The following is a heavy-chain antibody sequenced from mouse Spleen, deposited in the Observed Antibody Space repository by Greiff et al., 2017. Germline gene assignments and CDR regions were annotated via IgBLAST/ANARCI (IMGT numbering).Heavy chain of an antibody. J-gene: IGHJ4*01. CDR1: GYSFTGYY. D-gene: IGHD1-1*01. CDR3: AIPYYGSSYYAMDY. Sequence: EVQLVESGPELVKPGASVKISCKASGYSFTGYYMNWVKQSPEKSLEWIGEINPSTGGTTYNQKFKAKATLTVDKSSSTAYMQLKSLTSEDSAVYYCAIPYYGSSYYAMDYWGQGTSVTVSS. V-gene: IGHV1-42*01. CDR2: INPSTGGT.